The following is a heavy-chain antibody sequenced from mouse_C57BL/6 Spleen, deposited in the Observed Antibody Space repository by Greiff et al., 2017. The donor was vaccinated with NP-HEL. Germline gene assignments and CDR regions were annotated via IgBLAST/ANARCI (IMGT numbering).Heavy chain of an antibody. CDR3: ASLIDSSGLSFDY. V-gene: IGHV5-4*03. J-gene: IGHJ2*01. Sequence: EVKLVESGGGLVKPGGSLKLSCAASGFTFSSYAMSWVRQTPEKRLEWVATISDGGSYTYYPDNVKGRFTISRDNAKNNLYLQMSHLKSEDTAMYYCASLIDSSGLSFDYWGQGTTLTVSS. CDR1: GFTFSSYA. CDR2: ISDGGSYT. D-gene: IGHD3-2*02.